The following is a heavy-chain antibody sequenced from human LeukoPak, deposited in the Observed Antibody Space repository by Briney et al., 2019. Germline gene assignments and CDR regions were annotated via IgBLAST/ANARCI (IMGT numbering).Heavy chain of an antibody. D-gene: IGHD2-8*01. CDR1: GFTFSSYA. CDR3: ARDQSYGMFDY. J-gene: IGHJ4*02. CDR2: ISYVGSNK. Sequence: GGSLRLSCAASGFTFSSYAMHWVRQAPGKGLEWVAVISYVGSNKYYADSVKGRFTISRDNSKNTLYLQMNSLRAEDTAVYYCARDQSYGMFDYWGQGTLVTVSS. V-gene: IGHV3-30-3*01.